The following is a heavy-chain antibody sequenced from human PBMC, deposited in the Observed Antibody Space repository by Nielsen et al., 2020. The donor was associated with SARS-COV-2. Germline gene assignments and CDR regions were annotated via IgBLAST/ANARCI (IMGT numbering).Heavy chain of an antibody. Sequence: GESLKISCAASGFSFSDYYMSWVRQAPGKGLEWISTIGRSSSTTNNADSVKGRFTISRDNANLYLQMTSPRVEDTAVYYCARERVYFDLWGRGTLVTVSS. CDR1: GFSFSDYY. CDR3: ARERVYFDL. V-gene: IGHV3-11*05. CDR2: IGRSSSTT. J-gene: IGHJ2*01.